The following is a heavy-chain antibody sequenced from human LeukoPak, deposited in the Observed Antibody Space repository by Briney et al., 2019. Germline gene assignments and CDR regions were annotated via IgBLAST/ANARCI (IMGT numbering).Heavy chain of an antibody. D-gene: IGHD3-10*01. CDR2: IYISGST. CDR3: ARHIRRITMVRGVKNWFDP. Sequence: SETLSLTCTVSGGSISGGPISSDSWSWIRQPAGKGLEWIGRIYISGSTNSNPSLNSRVSMSVDTSKNQFSLKLSSVTAADMAVYYCARHIRRITMVRGVKNWFDPWGQGTLVTVSS. J-gene: IGHJ5*02. V-gene: IGHV4-4*07. CDR1: GGPISSDS.